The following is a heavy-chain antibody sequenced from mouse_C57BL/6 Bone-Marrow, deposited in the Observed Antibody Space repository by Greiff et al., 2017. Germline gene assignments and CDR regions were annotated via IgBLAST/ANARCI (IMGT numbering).Heavy chain of an antibody. J-gene: IGHJ2*01. V-gene: IGHV1-7*01. CDR2: INPSSGYT. Sequence: QVQLQQSGAELAQPGASVKLSCKASGYTFTSYWMHWVKQRPGQGLEWIGYINPSSGYTKYNQKFKDKATLTADKSSSTAYMQLSSLTYEDSAVYYCARWDGSSLYYFDYWGQGTTLTVSS. D-gene: IGHD1-1*01. CDR1: GYTFTSYW. CDR3: ARWDGSSLYYFDY.